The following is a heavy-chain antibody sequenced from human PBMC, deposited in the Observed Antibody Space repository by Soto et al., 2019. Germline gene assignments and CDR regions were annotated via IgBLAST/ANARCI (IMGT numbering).Heavy chain of an antibody. D-gene: IGHD3-22*01. CDR2: IIPNFGTA. CDR1: GFTFTSYD. J-gene: IGHJ6*02. Sequence: SVKVSCKASGFTFTSYDIYWVRQSTGQGLEWMGGIIPNFGTANYAQKFQGRVTITADGSTSTAYMELSSLRSEDTAVYYCATDYYDSSGPHIYYYGMDVWGQGTTVTVSS. V-gene: IGHV1-69*13. CDR3: ATDYYDSSGPHIYYYGMDV.